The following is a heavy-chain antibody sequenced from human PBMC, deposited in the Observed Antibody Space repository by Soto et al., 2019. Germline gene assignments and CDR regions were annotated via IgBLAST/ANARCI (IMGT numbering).Heavy chain of an antibody. V-gene: IGHV1-69*04. Sequence: QVQLVHSGAEVKKPGSSVKVSCKASGGTFSSYTISWVRQAPGQGLEWMGRIIPILGIANYAQKFQGRVTITADKSTSTAYMELSSLRSEDTAVYYCARDDCSGGSCYSTGDYWGQGTLVTVSS. CDR2: IIPILGIA. D-gene: IGHD2-15*01. CDR1: GGTFSSYT. J-gene: IGHJ4*02. CDR3: ARDDCSGGSCYSTGDY.